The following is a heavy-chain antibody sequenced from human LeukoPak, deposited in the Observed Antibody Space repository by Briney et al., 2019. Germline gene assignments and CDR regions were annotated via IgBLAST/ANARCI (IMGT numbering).Heavy chain of an antibody. CDR2: IYNDIT. CDR1: GASITTDY. J-gene: IGHJ5*02. Sequence: NPSETLSLTCTVSGASITTDYWNWIRQAPGKGLEFIAYIYNDITNYNPSLTSRPTISIDAFKIQVSLRLSSVTAADTAVYYCARAPRLLDPWGQGILVTVSS. V-gene: IGHV4-4*09. CDR3: ARAPRLLDP. D-gene: IGHD1-1*01.